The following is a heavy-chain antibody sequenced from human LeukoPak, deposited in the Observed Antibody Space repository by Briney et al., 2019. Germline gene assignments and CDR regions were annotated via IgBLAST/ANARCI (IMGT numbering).Heavy chain of an antibody. Sequence: ASVKVSCKASGYTFTSYDINWVRQATGQGLEWMGWMNPNSGNTGYAQKFQGRVTMTRNTSISTAYMELSSLRSEDTAVYYCARTRTYYDFWSGYGSAFDIWGQGTMVTVSS. CDR3: ARTRTYYDFWSGYGSAFDI. J-gene: IGHJ3*02. V-gene: IGHV1-8*01. D-gene: IGHD3-3*01. CDR2: MNPNSGNT. CDR1: GYTFTSYD.